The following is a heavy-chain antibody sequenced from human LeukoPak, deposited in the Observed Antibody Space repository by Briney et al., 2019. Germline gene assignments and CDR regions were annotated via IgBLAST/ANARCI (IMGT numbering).Heavy chain of an antibody. D-gene: IGHD6-13*01. CDR2: IHYSGST. CDR3: ATHGSSWDGWFDP. Sequence: SETLSLTCIVSGGSTSSYYWRWIRQPPGKGLEWIGYIHYSGSTNYNPSLKSRVTISVDTSKNQFSLKLSSVTATDTAVYYCATHGSSWDGWFDPWGQGTLVTVSS. V-gene: IGHV4-59*01. CDR1: GGSTSSYY. J-gene: IGHJ5*02.